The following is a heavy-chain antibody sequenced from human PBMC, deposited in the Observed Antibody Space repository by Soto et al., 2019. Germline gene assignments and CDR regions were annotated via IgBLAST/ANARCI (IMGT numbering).Heavy chain of an antibody. CDR1: GGTFSSYA. J-gene: IGHJ5*02. CDR2: IIPIFGTA. Sequence: QVQLVQSGAEVKKPGSSVKVSCKASGGTFSSYAISWVRQAPGQGLEWMGGIIPIFGTANYAQKFQGRVTITAHESTRTAYMALSSLRSEDTAVYYCARVSGWLLPSRYAGNNWFDPWGQGTLVTVSS. D-gene: IGHD2-21*01. V-gene: IGHV1-69*12. CDR3: ARVSGWLLPSRYAGNNWFDP.